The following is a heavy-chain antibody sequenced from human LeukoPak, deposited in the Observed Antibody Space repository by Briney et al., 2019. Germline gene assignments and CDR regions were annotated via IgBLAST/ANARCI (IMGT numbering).Heavy chain of an antibody. J-gene: IGHJ4*02. D-gene: IGHD5-12*01. Sequence: PSETLSLTCTVSGGSISSSSYYWGWIRQPPGKGLEWIGYIHYSGTTNYNPSLKNRVTISLDTSKNQFSLNLSSVTAADTAVYYCARMGGYSGYATHWGQGTLVTVSS. CDR1: GGSISSSSYY. V-gene: IGHV4-61*05. CDR3: ARMGGYSGYATH. CDR2: IHYSGTT.